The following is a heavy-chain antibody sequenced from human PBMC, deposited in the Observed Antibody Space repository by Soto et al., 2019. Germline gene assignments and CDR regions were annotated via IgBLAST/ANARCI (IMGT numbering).Heavy chain of an antibody. V-gene: IGHV1-69*06. CDR3: PRDPDSSSRPYYYYYGMDV. Sequence: SVKVSCKAAGGTFSSYAISWVRQAPGQGLEWMGGIIPIFGTANYAQKFQGRVTITADKSTSTAYMELSSLRSEDTAVYYCPRDPDSSSRPYYYYYGMDVWGQGTTVTVSS. CDR2: IIPIFGTA. J-gene: IGHJ6*02. CDR1: GGTFSSYA. D-gene: IGHD6-13*01.